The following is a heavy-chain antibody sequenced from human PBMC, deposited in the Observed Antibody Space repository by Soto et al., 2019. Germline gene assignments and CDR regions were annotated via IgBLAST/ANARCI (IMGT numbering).Heavy chain of an antibody. J-gene: IGHJ6*02. D-gene: IGHD1-26*01. V-gene: IGHV4-34*01. CDR1: GGSFSGYY. Sequence: SSETLSLTCAVYGGSFSGYYWSWIRQPPGKGLEWIGEINHSGSTNYNPSLKSQVTISVDTSKNQCSLKLSSVTAADTAVYYCARSRGSGMDVWGQGTTVTVSS. CDR2: INHSGST. CDR3: ARSRGSGMDV.